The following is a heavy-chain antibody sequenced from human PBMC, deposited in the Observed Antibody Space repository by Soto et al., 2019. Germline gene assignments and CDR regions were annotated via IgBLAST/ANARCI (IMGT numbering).Heavy chain of an antibody. CDR2: IYYSGST. D-gene: IGHD6-13*01. J-gene: IGHJ4*02. Sequence: SETLSLTCTVSGGSISSSSYYWGWIRQPPGKGLEWIGSIYYSGSTYYNPSLKSRVTISVDTSKNQFSLKLSSVTAADTAVYYCARRGSSSWYGYWGQGTLVNVSS. V-gene: IGHV4-39*01. CDR3: ARRGSSSWYGY. CDR1: GGSISSSSYY.